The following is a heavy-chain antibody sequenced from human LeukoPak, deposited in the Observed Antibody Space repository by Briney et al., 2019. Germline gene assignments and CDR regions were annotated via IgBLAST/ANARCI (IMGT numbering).Heavy chain of an antibody. CDR3: AKVFEEGYYDSSGYYFSATKGGFDY. CDR2: ISSSSSTI. D-gene: IGHD3-22*01. J-gene: IGHJ4*02. CDR1: GFTFSSYS. V-gene: IGHV3-48*01. Sequence: GGSLRLSCAASGFTFSSYSMNWVRQAPGKGLEWVSYISSSSSTIYYADSVKGRFTISRDNAKNSLYLQMNSLRAEDTALYYCAKVFEEGYYDSSGYYFSATKGGFDYWGQGTLVTVSS.